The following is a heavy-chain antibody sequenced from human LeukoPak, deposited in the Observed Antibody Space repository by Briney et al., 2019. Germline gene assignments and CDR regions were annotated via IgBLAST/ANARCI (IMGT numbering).Heavy chain of an antibody. CDR1: GITLSNYD. V-gene: IGHV3-23*01. D-gene: IGHD3-22*01. J-gene: IGHJ4*02. Sequence: PPGGSPRLSCAVSGITLSNYDMSWVRQAPGKGLEWVAGISDSGGSTNYADSVKGRFTISRDNPKNTLYLQMNSLRAEDTAVYFCAKRGVVIRVILVGFHKEAYYFDSWGQGALVTVSS. CDR3: AKRGVVIRVILVGFHKEAYYFDS. CDR2: ISDSGGST.